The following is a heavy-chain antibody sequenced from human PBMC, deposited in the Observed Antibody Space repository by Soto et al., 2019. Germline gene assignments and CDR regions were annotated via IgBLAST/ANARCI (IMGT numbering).Heavy chain of an antibody. CDR1: GFTFSDYA. V-gene: IGHV3-30-3*01. J-gene: IGHJ6*02. CDR2: ISFDGSNE. D-gene: IGHD4-17*01. CDR3: ARPAATVIFYSGMDV. Sequence: GGSLRLSCAASGFTFSDYATHWVRQAPGKGLEWVAIISFDGSNEHYADSVQGRFTISRDNSENTLYLQMNSLRADDTAVYYCARPAATVIFYSGMDVWGQGTTVTVSS.